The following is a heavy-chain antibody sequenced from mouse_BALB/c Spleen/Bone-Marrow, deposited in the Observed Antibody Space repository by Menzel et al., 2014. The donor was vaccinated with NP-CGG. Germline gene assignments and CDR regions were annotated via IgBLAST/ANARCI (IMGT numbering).Heavy chain of an antibody. J-gene: IGHJ2*01. Sequence: EVKLVESGGGLVKPGGSLKLSCAASGFTFSSYAMSWVRQTPEKRLEWVATISSGGSYTYYPDSVKGRFTISRDNAKKTLYLQMSSLRSEDTTMYYCARHGITRLLDYWGQGTTLTVSS. V-gene: IGHV5-9-3*01. CDR3: ARHGITRLLDY. D-gene: IGHD2-4*01. CDR1: GFTFSSYA. CDR2: ISSGGSYT.